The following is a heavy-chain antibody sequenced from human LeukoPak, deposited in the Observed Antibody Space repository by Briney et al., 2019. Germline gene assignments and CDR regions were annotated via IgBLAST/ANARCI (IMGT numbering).Heavy chain of an antibody. V-gene: IGHV4-38-2*02. CDR3: ARGKSRGSHIDY. D-gene: IGHD1-26*01. Sequence: SETLSLTCTVSGYSISSGYYWGWIRQPPGKGLEWIGSFYDSGNTYYNPSLKSRVTVSVDTSKNQFSLKVRSVTAADTAVYFCARGKSRGSHIDYWGQGTLVTVSS. CDR2: FYDSGNT. CDR1: GYSISSGYY. J-gene: IGHJ4*02.